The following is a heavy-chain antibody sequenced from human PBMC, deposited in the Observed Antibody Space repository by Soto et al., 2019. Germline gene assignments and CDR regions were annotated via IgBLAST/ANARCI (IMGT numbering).Heavy chain of an antibody. CDR1: GGSISSYY. Sequence: PSETLSLTCTVSGGSISSYYWSWIRQPPGKGLEWIGYIYYSGSTNYNPSLKSRVTISVDTSKNQFSLKLSSVTAADTAVYYCARHRVYSGYDFGWFEPWGQGTLVTVSS. J-gene: IGHJ5*02. D-gene: IGHD5-12*01. CDR2: IYYSGST. CDR3: ARHRVYSGYDFGWFEP. V-gene: IGHV4-59*08.